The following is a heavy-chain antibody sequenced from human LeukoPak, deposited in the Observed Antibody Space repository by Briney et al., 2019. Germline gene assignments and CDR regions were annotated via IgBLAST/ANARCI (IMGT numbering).Heavy chain of an antibody. Sequence: SETLSLTCTVSGGSISSYYWSWIRQPAGKGLEWIGRIYTSGSTKYNPSLKSRVTVSVDTSKNQFSLKVRSVTAADTAVYYCARTYCGGDCRGYYYYYYMDVWGKGTTVTISS. J-gene: IGHJ6*03. V-gene: IGHV4-4*07. CDR3: ARTYCGGDCRGYYYYYYMDV. CDR2: IYTSGST. CDR1: GGSISSYY. D-gene: IGHD2-21*02.